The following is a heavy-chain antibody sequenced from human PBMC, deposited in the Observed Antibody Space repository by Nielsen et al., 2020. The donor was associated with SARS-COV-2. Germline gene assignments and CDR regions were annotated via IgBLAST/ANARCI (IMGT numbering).Heavy chain of an antibody. D-gene: IGHD3-3*01. CDR3: ARDRITIFGVVIMRYFDY. V-gene: IGHV7-4-1*02. CDR1: GYTFTSYA. J-gene: IGHJ4*02. Sequence: ASVKVSCKASGYTFTSYAMNWVRQAPGQGLEWMGWFNTYTGNPTYAQGFTGRFVFSLDTSVSTAYLQISSLKAEDTAVYYCARDRITIFGVVIMRYFDYWGQGTLVTVSS. CDR2: FNTYTGNP.